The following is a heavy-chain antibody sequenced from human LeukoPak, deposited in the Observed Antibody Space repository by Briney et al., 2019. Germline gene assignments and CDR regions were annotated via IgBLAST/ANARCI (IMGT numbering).Heavy chain of an antibody. D-gene: IGHD3-3*01. CDR2: IYYSGST. CDR3: ARRAMGFLESQSGYYYYYMDV. CDR1: GGSISSYY. V-gene: IGHV4-59*01. J-gene: IGHJ6*03. Sequence: KPSETLSLTCTGSGGSISSYYWSLIRQPPGKGLEWIGYIYYSGSTNYNPSLKSRVTISVDTSKNQFSLKLSSVTAADTAVYYCARRAMGFLESQSGYYYYYMDVWGKGTTVTVSS.